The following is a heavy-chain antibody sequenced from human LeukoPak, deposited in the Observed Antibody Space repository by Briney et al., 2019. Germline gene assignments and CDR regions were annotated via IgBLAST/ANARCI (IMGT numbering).Heavy chain of an antibody. CDR2: LYSGGSI. J-gene: IGHJ4*02. CDR1: GFTVSSNY. CDR3: ARGAISSRYED. V-gene: IGHV3-66*01. D-gene: IGHD6-13*01. Sequence: PGGSLRLSCAGSGFTVSSNYMSWVRQALGKGLEWVSVLYSGGSIFYADSVKGRFTISRDISKNMLFLQMNSLRADDTAVYYCARGAISSRYEDWGQGTLVTVSS.